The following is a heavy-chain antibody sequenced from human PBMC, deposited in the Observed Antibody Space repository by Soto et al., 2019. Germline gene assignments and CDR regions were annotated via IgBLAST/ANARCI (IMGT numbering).Heavy chain of an antibody. D-gene: IGHD3-16*01. V-gene: IGHV3-7*01. J-gene: IGHJ4*02. CDR2: IREDGSET. CDR1: GFTFNNYR. Sequence: EVQLVESGGGLVQPGGSLRVSCAASGFTFNNYRMSWVRQAPGKGLEWVANIREDGSETYYVDSVKGRFTISRDNAKNSLYLQMNSLRAEDTAVYYCARDGGAMGDYWGQGAQVTVSS. CDR3: ARDGGAMGDY.